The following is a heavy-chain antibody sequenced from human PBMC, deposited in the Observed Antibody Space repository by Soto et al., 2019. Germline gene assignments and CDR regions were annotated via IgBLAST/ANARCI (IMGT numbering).Heavy chain of an antibody. V-gene: IGHV3-13*01. CDR2: IGTAGGT. J-gene: IGHJ6*02. Sequence: GGSLRLSCAASGFTFSSYDMHWVRQATGKGLEWVSAIGTAGGTYYPGSVKGRLTISKENAKNSLYLQMNSLRAEDTAVYYCARGLFGGFGEPKTGHYYYGMDVWGQGTTVTVSS. CDR1: GFTFSSYD. CDR3: ARGLFGGFGEPKTGHYYYGMDV. D-gene: IGHD3-10*01.